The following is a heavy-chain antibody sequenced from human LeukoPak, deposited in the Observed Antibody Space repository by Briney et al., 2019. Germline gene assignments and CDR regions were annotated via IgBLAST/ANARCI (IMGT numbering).Heavy chain of an antibody. V-gene: IGHV5-51*01. CDR3: ARSSGYWAADY. Sequence: GESLKISCNGSGYXFTSYWICWVRQMPGKGLEWMGIIHPGDSDTRYSPSFQGQVTISADKSISTAYLQWSSLKASGTAMYYCARSSGYWAADYWGQGTLVTVSS. J-gene: IGHJ4*02. D-gene: IGHD3-9*01. CDR1: GYXFTSYW. CDR2: IHPGDSDT.